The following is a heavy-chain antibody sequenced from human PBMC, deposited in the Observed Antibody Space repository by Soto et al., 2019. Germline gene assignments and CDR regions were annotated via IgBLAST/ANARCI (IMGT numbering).Heavy chain of an antibody. CDR1: GFSLTDRV. D-gene: IGHD3-22*01. J-gene: IGHJ1*01. CDR2: ISHDGGNK. CDR3: AREDESSGHAGTFHH. V-gene: IGHV3-30*03. Sequence: QVQLVESGGDVVQPGRSLRLSCAVSGFSLTDRVIHWVHQTPGKGLDWVALISHDGGNKVYTDSVKGRFTISRDISKNTVFLQMDSLKPEDTAIYFCAREDESSGHAGTFHHWGQGTLVTVSS.